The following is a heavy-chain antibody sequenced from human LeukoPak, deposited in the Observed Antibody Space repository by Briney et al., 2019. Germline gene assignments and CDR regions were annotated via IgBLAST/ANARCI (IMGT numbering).Heavy chain of an antibody. V-gene: IGHV4-4*07. Sequence: PSETLSLTCIVSGGSISSYDGSWMREPAGKGREWMGRIYTSWTTHYNPSPKSRVTMSLDTSKNQSSLKLSSVTAADTAVYYCARLYTVTTSFDYWGQGTLVTVSS. CDR2: IYTSWTT. D-gene: IGHD4-17*01. CDR3: ARLYTVTTSFDY. J-gene: IGHJ4*02. CDR1: GGSISSYD.